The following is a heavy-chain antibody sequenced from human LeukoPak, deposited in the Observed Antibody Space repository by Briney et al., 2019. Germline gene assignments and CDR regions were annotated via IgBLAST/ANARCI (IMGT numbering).Heavy chain of an antibody. CDR1: GFTFSSYG. Sequence: PGRSLRLSCAASGFTFSSYGMHWVRQAPGKGLEWVAVIWYDGSNKYYADSVKGRFTISRDNSRNTLYLQMNSLRAEDTAVYYCARISIAAAGTTTYYYYGMDVWRQGTTVTVSS. CDR3: ARISIAAAGTTTYYYYGMDV. J-gene: IGHJ6*02. V-gene: IGHV3-33*01. D-gene: IGHD6-13*01. CDR2: IWYDGSNK.